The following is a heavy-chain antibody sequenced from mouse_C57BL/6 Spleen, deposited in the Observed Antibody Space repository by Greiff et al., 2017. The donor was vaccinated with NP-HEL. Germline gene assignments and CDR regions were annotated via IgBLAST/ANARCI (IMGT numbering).Heavy chain of an antibody. CDR1: GFTFSSYA. Sequence: EVKLVESGEGLVKPGGSLKLSCAASGFTFSSYAMSWVRQTPEKRLEWVAYISSGGDYIYYADTVKGRFTISRDNARNTLYLQMSSLKSEDTAMYYCTRCTVVAINWYFDVWGTGTTVTVSS. V-gene: IGHV5-9-1*02. CDR2: ISSGGDYI. CDR3: TRCTVVAINWYFDV. J-gene: IGHJ1*03. D-gene: IGHD1-1*01.